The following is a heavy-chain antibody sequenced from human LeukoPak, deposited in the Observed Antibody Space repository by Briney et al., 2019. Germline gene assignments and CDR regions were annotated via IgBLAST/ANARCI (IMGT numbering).Heavy chain of an antibody. CDR1: GFIFDTYA. J-gene: IGHJ4*02. CDR2: ISSGRTYI. V-gene: IGHV3-21*01. CDR3: ARDPRGATVTSLKIDY. D-gene: IGHD4-17*01. Sequence: PGGSLRLSCAASGFIFDTYAMNWVRQAPGKGLEWVSSISSGRTYIYYADSVKGRFTISRDNAQNSLYLQMNSLRAEDTAVYYCARDPRGATVTSLKIDYWGQGTLVTVSS.